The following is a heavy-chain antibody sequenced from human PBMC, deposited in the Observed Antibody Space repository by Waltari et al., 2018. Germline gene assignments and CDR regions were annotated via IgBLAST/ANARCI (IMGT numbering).Heavy chain of an antibody. D-gene: IGHD3-16*01. V-gene: IGHV1-69*12. J-gene: IGHJ3*02. CDR2: TIPIFGSP. Sequence: QVQLVQSGAEVKKPGSSVRVSCRASGGNFGRYAITWVRQAPGQGLEWMGGTIPIFGSPMYAPKFQGRVSMTADELTYTVYMELNSLRSDDTAIYYCARRKLGEAFDIWGQGTMVIVSS. CDR3: ARRKLGEAFDI. CDR1: GGNFGRYA.